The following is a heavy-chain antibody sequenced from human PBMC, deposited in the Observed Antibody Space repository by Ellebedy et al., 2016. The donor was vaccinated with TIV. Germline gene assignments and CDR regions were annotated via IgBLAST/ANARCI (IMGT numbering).Heavy chain of an antibody. CDR2: IIGIFGTT. CDR1: GGILRSDA. V-gene: IGHV1-69*13. D-gene: IGHD1-26*01. J-gene: IGHJ6*02. Sequence: SVKVSCKASGGILRSDAISWVRQAPGQGLEWLGGIIGIFGTTKYAQKFQGRVTITADESTNTAYMELSSLRSEDTAVYYCARDRGSYLPRGGMDVWGQGTTVIVSS. CDR3: ARDRGSYLPRGGMDV.